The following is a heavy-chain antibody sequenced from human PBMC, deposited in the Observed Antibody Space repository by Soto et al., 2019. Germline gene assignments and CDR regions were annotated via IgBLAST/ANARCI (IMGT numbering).Heavy chain of an antibody. CDR1: GYSFISSW. J-gene: IGHJ4*02. V-gene: IGHV5-51*01. CDR3: ARMMAASGSAFDY. Sequence: GESLKISCQASGYSFISSWIGWVRQVPGKGLEWMGIIHPADSDTRYSPSFQGQVTISADKSTSTAYLQWSSLKASDTATYYCARMMAASGSAFDYWGQGALVTVSS. CDR2: IHPADSDT. D-gene: IGHD6-13*01.